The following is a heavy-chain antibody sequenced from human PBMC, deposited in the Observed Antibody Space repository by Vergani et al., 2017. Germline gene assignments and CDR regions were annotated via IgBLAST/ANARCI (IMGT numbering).Heavy chain of an antibody. Sequence: EVQRLESGGGLVQPGGSLRLSCAASGFTFSSYAMSWVRQAPGKGLEWVSAISGSGGSTYYADSVKGRFTISRDNSKNTLYLQMNSLKTEDTAVYYCTTPTKWELRYYFDYWGQGTLVTVSS. D-gene: IGHD3-9*01. J-gene: IGHJ4*02. CDR3: TTPTKWELRYYFDY. CDR1: GFTFSSYA. V-gene: IGHV3-23*01. CDR2: ISGSGGST.